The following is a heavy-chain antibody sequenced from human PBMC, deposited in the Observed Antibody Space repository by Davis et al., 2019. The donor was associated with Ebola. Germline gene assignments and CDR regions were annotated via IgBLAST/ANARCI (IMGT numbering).Heavy chain of an antibody. CDR2: IDWDDDK. V-gene: IGHV2-70*01. J-gene: IGHJ6*02. D-gene: IGHD5-12*01. Sequence: LRLSCSVSGDSIRGGTYYWDWIRQPPGKALEWLAFIDWDDDKYYSTSLKTRLTISKDTSKNQVVLTMTNMDPVDTATYYCARLVATISGFYYGMDVWGQGTTVTVSS. CDR1: GDSIRGGTYY. CDR3: ARLVATISGFYYGMDV.